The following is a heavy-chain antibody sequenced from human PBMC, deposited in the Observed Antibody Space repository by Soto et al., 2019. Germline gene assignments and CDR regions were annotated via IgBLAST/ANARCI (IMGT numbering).Heavy chain of an antibody. CDR2: IYYSGST. V-gene: IGHV4-39*01. CDR3: ARHPSVLGDVRDTGPEYYFDY. CDR1: GGSISSSSYY. J-gene: IGHJ4*02. Sequence: QLQLQESGPGLVKPSETLSLTCTVSGGSISSSSYYWGWIRQPPGKGLEWIGSIYYSGSTYYNPSLKSRVTISVDTSKNQFSLKLSSVTAADTAVYYCARHPSVLGDVRDTGPEYYFDYWGQGTLVTVSS. D-gene: IGHD3-10*01.